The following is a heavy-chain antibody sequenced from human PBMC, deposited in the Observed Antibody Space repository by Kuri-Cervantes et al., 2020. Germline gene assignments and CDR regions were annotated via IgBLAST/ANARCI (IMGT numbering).Heavy chain of an antibody. D-gene: IGHD2-2*01. CDR3: ARGGEYLGWFGP. CDR1: GFTVSSNY. CDR2: IYSGANA. V-gene: IGHV3-53*01. J-gene: IGHJ5*02. Sequence: GGSLRLSCVASGFTVSSNYMTWVRQAPGKGLEWVSVIYSGANAYYADSVKGRFTISRDNAENSLYLQMNSLRPDDTAVYYCARGGEYLGWFGPWGQGTLVTVSS.